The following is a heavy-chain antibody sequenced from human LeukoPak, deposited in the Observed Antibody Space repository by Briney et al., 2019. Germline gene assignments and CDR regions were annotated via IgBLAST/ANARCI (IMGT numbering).Heavy chain of an antibody. V-gene: IGHV4-59*01. CDR2: IYYSGST. D-gene: IGHD3-10*01. CDR3: ARVLWFGEPTTYDAFDI. Sequence: SETLSLACTVSGGSISSYYWSWIRQPPGKGLEWIGYIYYSGSTNYNPSLKSRVTISVDTSKNQFSLKLSSVTAADTAVYYCARVLWFGEPTTYDAFDIWGQGTMVTVSS. J-gene: IGHJ3*02. CDR1: GGSISSYY.